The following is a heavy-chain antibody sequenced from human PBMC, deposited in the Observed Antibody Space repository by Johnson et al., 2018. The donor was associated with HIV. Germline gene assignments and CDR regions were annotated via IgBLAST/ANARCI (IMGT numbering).Heavy chain of an antibody. CDR3: VRDRAVNFLSGGGAFDV. D-gene: IGHD3-3*01. CDR1: GFTFSGYG. J-gene: IGHJ3*01. CDR2: LFSGGST. V-gene: IGHV3-NL1*01. Sequence: QVQLVESGGGEVQPGRSLRLSCAASGFTFSGYGMHWVRQAPGKGLEWVAVLFSGGSTYYADPVTGRFTISRDNSKNTLDLQMNSLSAEDTAVYYCVRDRAVNFLSGGGAFDVWGQGTMVTVSS.